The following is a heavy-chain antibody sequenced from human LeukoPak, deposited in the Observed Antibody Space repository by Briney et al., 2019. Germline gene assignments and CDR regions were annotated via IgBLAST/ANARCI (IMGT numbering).Heavy chain of an antibody. CDR1: GFTFSSYG. CDR2: ISGSGGST. Sequence: GGSLRLSCAASGFTFSSYGMHWVRQAPGKGLEWVSAISGSGGSTYYADSVKGRFTISRDNSKNTLYLQMNSLRAEDTAVYYCAKVPKGTPPIAPLDYWGQGTLVTVSS. J-gene: IGHJ4*02. V-gene: IGHV3-23*01. CDR3: AKVPKGTPPIAPLDY. D-gene: IGHD6-13*01.